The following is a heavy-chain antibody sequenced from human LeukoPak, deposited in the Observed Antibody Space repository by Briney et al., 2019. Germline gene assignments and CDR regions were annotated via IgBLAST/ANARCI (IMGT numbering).Heavy chain of an antibody. Sequence: GGSLRLSCAASGFTFSSYEMNWVRQAPGKGLEWVSYISSSGSTIYYADSVKGRFTISRDNAKNSLFLQMNTLRADDTAVYYCAKDPYSKSDYWGQGTLVTVSS. V-gene: IGHV3-48*03. CDR1: GFTFSSYE. CDR3: AKDPYSKSDY. J-gene: IGHJ4*02. D-gene: IGHD6-13*01. CDR2: ISSSGSTI.